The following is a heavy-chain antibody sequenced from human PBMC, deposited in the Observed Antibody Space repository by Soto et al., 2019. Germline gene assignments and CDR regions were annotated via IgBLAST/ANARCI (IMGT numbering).Heavy chain of an antibody. J-gene: IGHJ4*02. V-gene: IGHV4-34*01. D-gene: IGHD2-2*02. CDR1: GGSFSGYY. CDR3: ARVEDYCSSTSRHMILAY. Sequence: PSETLSLTCAVYGGSFSGYYWSWIRQPPGKGLEWIGEINHSGSTNYNPSLKSRVTISVDTSKNQFSLKLSSVTAADTAVYYCARVEDYCSSTSRHMILAYWGQGILVTVSS. CDR2: INHSGST.